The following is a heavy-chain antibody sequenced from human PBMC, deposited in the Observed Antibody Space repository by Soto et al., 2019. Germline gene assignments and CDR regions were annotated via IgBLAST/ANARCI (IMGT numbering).Heavy chain of an antibody. CDR3: AKGSQDTAMVITTSVRFGI. D-gene: IGHD5-18*01. Sequence: EVQLLESGGGLVQPGGSLRLSCAASGFTFSSYAMSWVRQAPGKGLEWVSAISGSGGSTYYADSVKGRFTISRDNSKYTLHVQMNSLRAEDTAVYYCAKGSQDTAMVITTSVRFGICGQVTMVTVTS. V-gene: IGHV3-23*01. J-gene: IGHJ3*02. CDR2: ISGSGGST. CDR1: GFTFSSYA.